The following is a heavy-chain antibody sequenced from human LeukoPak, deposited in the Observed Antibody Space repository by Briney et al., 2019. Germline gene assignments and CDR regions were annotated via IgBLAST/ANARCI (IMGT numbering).Heavy chain of an antibody. CDR1: GFSFGDYY. CDR3: ARSSFKMSLETGTIVFDGFDI. D-gene: IGHD1-7*01. J-gene: IGHJ3*02. CDR2: ISSRSSNT. Sequence: GGSLRLSCAASGFSFGDYYMNWIRQAPGKGLEWVSYISSRSSNTNYADSVKGRFTISRDNAENSLYLQMNSLRAEDTAVYYCARSSFKMSLETGTIVFDGFDIWGQGTMITVSS. V-gene: IGHV3-11*06.